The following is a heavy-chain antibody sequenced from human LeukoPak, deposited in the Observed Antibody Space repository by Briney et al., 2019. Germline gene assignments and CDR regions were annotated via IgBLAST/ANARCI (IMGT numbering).Heavy chain of an antibody. CDR1: GYTLTELS. CDR3: ATSSSYLRYYYYYMGV. J-gene: IGHJ6*03. D-gene: IGHD3-22*01. V-gene: IGHV1-24*01. Sequence: GASVKVSCKVSGYTLTELSMHWVRQAPGKGLEWMGGFDPEDGETIYAQKFQGRVTMTEDTSTDTAYMELSSLRSEDTAMYYCATSSSYLRYYYYYMGVWGKGATVTVSS. CDR2: FDPEDGET.